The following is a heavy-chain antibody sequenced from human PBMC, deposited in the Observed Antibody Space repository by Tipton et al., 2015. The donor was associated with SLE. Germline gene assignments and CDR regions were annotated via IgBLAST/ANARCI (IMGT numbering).Heavy chain of an antibody. Sequence: TLSLTCTVSGGSISSYYWSWIRQPPGKGLEWIGYIYYSGSTRYNPSLKSRVTISVDTSKNQVSLKLTSVTAADTAVYYCAESTGATFDYWGQGTLVTVSS. CDR2: IYYSGST. D-gene: IGHD7-27*01. V-gene: IGHV4-59*01. CDR3: AESTGATFDY. J-gene: IGHJ4*02. CDR1: GGSISSYY.